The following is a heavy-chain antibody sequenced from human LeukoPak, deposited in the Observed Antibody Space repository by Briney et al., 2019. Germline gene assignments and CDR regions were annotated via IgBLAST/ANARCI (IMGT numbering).Heavy chain of an antibody. CDR3: ARNIAAAGLVH. V-gene: IGHV4-38-2*02. CDR1: GYSISSGYY. D-gene: IGHD6-13*01. CDR2: IYHSGST. J-gene: IGHJ4*02. Sequence: SETLSLTCTVSGYSISSGYYWGWIRQPPGKGLEWIGSIYHSGSTYYNPSLKSRVTMSVDTSKNQFSLKLSSVTAADTAVYYCARNIAAAGLVHWGQGTLVTVSS.